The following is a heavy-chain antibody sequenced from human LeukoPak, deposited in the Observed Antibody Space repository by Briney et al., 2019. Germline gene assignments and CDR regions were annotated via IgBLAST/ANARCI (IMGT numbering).Heavy chain of an antibody. J-gene: IGHJ4*02. Sequence: GGSLRLSCAASGFTFSSYAMSWVRQAPGKGLEWVSSISSSSSYIYYADSVKGRFTISRDNAKNSLYLQMNSLRAEDTAVYYCASLAWYGASYWGQGTLVTVSS. CDR3: ASLAWYGASY. CDR1: GFTFSSYA. V-gene: IGHV3-21*01. D-gene: IGHD3-10*01. CDR2: ISSSSSYI.